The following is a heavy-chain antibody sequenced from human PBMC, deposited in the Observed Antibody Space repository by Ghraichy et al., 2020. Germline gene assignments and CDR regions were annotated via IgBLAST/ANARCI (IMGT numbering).Heavy chain of an antibody. D-gene: IGHD6-19*01. Sequence: GESLNISCAVSGFTFSSYGMHWVRQTPGKGLEWVAVISDDGSDKYYVDSVKRRFTISRDNSKNTLDLQMNSLRAEDTAVYYCAKVINSKYSSGRAGGIDYGCQETLVTFSS. CDR2: ISDDGSDK. J-gene: IGHJ4*02. CDR3: AKVINSKYSSGRAGGIDY. CDR1: GFTFSSYG. V-gene: IGHV3-30*18.